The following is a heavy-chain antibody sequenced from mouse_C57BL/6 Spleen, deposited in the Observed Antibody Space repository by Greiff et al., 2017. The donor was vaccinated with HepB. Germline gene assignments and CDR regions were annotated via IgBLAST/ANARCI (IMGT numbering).Heavy chain of an antibody. CDR1: GYTFTSYW. CDR2: IYPSDSET. J-gene: IGHJ2*01. V-gene: IGHV1-61*01. D-gene: IGHD1-1*01. CDR3: ARDYGSWYFDY. Sequence: VQLQQPGAELVRPGSSVKLSCKASGYTFTSYWMDWVKQRPGQGLEWIGNIYPSDSETHYNQKFKDKATLTVDKSSSTAYMQLSSLTSEDSAVHYCARDYGSWYFDYWGQGTTLTVSS.